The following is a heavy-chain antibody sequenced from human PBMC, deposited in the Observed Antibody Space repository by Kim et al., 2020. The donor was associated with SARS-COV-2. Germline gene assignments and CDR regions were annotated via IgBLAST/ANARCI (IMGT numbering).Heavy chain of an antibody. V-gene: IGHV1-2*02. Sequence: ASVKVSCKASGYTFTGYYMHWVRQAPGQGLEWMGWINPNSGGTNYAQKFQGRVTMTRDTSISTAYMELSRLRSDDTAVYYCAREKGSGWPKAAGYYYGMDGWGQGTTVTVSS. D-gene: IGHD6-19*01. CDR1: GYTFTGYY. J-gene: IGHJ6*02. CDR2: INPNSGGT. CDR3: AREKGSGWPKAAGYYYGMDG.